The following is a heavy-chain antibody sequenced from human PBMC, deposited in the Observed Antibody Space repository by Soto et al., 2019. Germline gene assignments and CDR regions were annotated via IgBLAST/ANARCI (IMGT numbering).Heavy chain of an antibody. CDR3: TRPNIRYFDWSD. CDR1: GFTFGSYA. J-gene: IGHJ4*02. V-gene: IGHV3-49*04. CDR2: IRSKAYGGTT. Sequence: PGGSLRLSCAASGFTFGSYAMTWVRQAPGKGLEWVGFIRSKAYGGTTEYAASVKGRFTISRDDSKSIAYLQMNSLKTEDTAVYYCTRPNIRYFDWSDWGQGTLVTVSS. D-gene: IGHD3-9*01.